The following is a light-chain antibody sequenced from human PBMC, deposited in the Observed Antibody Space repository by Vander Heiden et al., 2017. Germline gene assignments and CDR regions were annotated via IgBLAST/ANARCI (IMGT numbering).Light chain of an antibody. CDR2: KDS. CDR1: ALPKQY. V-gene: IGLV3-25*03. CDR3: QSADSSGADVV. Sequence: SYELTQPPSVSVSPGQTARITCSGDALPKQYAFWYQQKPGQAPDLVMYKDSERSSGIPDRFSGSSSGTTVTLTISGVQAEDEADYYCQSADSSGADVVFGGGTKLTVL. J-gene: IGLJ2*01.